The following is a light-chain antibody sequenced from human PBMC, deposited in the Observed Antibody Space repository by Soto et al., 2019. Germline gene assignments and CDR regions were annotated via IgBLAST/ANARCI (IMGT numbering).Light chain of an antibody. J-gene: IGLJ2*01. Sequence: QSALTQPASVSGSLGQSLTISCTGSSSDVGGYNYVSWYQHHPGKAPKLIIFAVFSRPSGVSDRFSGSKSGNTASLTISGLQPEDEAEYYCGSYTSTSTLVAFGGGTKL. CDR3: GSYTSTSTLVA. V-gene: IGLV2-14*01. CDR2: AVF. CDR1: SSDVGGYNY.